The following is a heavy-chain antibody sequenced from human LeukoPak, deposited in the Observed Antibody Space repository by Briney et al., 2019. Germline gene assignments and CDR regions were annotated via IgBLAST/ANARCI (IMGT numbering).Heavy chain of an antibody. CDR3: ARHDGVCFDY. D-gene: IGHD2-8*01. CDR1: GGSISSNNW. J-gene: IGHJ4*02. V-gene: IGHV4-4*02. Sequence: SETLSLTCAVSGGSISSNNWWSWVRQPPGKGLEWIGEIFHSGSTSYNPSLRSRVTISIDKSKNQFSLNLTSVTAADTAMYYCARHDGVCFDYWGQGTLVTVSS. CDR2: IFHSGST.